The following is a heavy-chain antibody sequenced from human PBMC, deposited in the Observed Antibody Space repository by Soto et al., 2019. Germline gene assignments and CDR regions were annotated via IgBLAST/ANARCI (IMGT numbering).Heavy chain of an antibody. CDR2: ISTYTGNT. CDR3: ARGQANTNTGFDYLDY. Sequence: QVQLVQSGAEVKKPGASVKVSCKASGYTFTSYGITWVRQAPGQGLEWMGWISTYTGNTNHAQKLQGRVTMTTDTSTSKAFMEVRSLRSDDTAVYYCARGQANTNTGFDYLDYWGQGTLVTVSS. V-gene: IGHV1-18*01. CDR1: GYTFTSYG. D-gene: IGHD5-12*01. J-gene: IGHJ4*02.